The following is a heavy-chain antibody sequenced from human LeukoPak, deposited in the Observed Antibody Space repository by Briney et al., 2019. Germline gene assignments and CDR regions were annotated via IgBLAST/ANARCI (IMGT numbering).Heavy chain of an antibody. Sequence: SETLSLTCAVYGGSFSGYYWSWIRQPPGKGLEWIGEINHSGSTSYNPSLKSRVTISVDTSKNQFSLKLSSVTAADTAVYYCARGLIYYYYGMDVWGQGTTVTVSS. CDR2: INHSGST. J-gene: IGHJ6*02. CDR1: GGSFSGYY. CDR3: ARGLIYYYYGMDV. V-gene: IGHV4-34*01.